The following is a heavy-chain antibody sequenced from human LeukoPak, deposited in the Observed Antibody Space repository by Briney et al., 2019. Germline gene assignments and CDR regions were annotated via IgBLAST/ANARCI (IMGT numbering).Heavy chain of an antibody. J-gene: IGHJ4*02. Sequence: SETLSLTCAVYGGSFSGYYWSWIRQPPGKGLEWIGEINHSGSTNYNPSLKSRVTISVDTSKNQFSLKLSSVTAADTAVYYCARLRFGELPLYYFDYWGQGTLVTVSS. CDR1: GGSFSGYY. CDR2: INHSGST. V-gene: IGHV4-34*01. CDR3: ARLRFGELPLYYFDY. D-gene: IGHD3-10*01.